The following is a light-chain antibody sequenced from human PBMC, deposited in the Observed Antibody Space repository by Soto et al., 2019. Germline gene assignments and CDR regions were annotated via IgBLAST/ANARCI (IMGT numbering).Light chain of an antibody. Sequence: EVVLTQSPVTLPLSPGERATLSCRASQSFRGPLAWYQQKPGQAHRLLIYDASNRATGIPPRFSGSGSGTDFTLTISSLEPEDSAVYYGQPRHLWPITCGQGTRLESK. V-gene: IGKV3-11*01. CDR1: QSFRGP. J-gene: IGKJ5*01. CDR3: QPRHLWPIT. CDR2: DAS.